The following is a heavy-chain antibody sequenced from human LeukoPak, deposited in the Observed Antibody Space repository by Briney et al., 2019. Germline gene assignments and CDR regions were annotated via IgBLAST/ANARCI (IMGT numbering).Heavy chain of an antibody. J-gene: IGHJ4*01. CDR3: ARDAQRGFDYSNSLRY. CDR1: GLIFSHYG. D-gene: IGHD4-11*01. CDR2: IWSDGSNR. V-gene: IGHV3-33*01. Sequence: GGSPRLSCAASGLIFSHYGMHWVRQAPGKGLEWVAVIWSDGSNRFYAGSVKGRLTISRGNAQNTVFLQINSLRAEDTAMYYCARDAQRGFDYSNSLRYWGQGTLVTVPS.